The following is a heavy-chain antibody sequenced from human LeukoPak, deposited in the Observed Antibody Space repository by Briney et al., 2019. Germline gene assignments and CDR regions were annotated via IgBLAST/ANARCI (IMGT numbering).Heavy chain of an antibody. CDR3: ARIGLYDSSGYYLGPNYYYYGMDV. CDR1: GGTFSSYA. Sequence: ASVKVSCKASGGTFSSYAISWVRQAPGQGLEWMGGIIPIFDTANYAQKFQGRVTITADESTSTAYMELSSLRSEDTAVYYCARIGLYDSSGYYLGPNYYYYGMDVWGQGTTVTVSS. J-gene: IGHJ6*02. CDR2: IIPIFDTA. V-gene: IGHV1-69*13. D-gene: IGHD3-22*01.